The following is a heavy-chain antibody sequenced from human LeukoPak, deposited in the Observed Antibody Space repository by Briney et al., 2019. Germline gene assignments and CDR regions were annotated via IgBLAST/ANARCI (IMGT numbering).Heavy chain of an antibody. Sequence: GGSLRLSCAASGFTFSNYTMNWVRQASGKGLEWVSVIYSGGSTYYADSVKGRFTISRDNSKNTLYLQMNSLRAEDTAVYYCAKELTARLPFDYWGQGTLVTVSS. CDR1: GFTFSNYT. J-gene: IGHJ4*02. CDR3: AKELTARLPFDY. CDR2: IYSGGST. V-gene: IGHV3-53*01. D-gene: IGHD6-6*01.